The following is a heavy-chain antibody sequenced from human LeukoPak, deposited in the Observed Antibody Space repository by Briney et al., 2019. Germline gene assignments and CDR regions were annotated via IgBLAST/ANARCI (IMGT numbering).Heavy chain of an antibody. CDR3: ARLGFRGVDY. CDR1: GGSFSGYY. Sequence: PSETLSLTCAVYGGSFSGYYWSWIRQPPGKGLEWIGEINHSGSTNYNPSLKSRVTISEDTSKNQFSLKLSSVTAADTAVYYCARLGFRGVDYWGQGTLVTVSS. V-gene: IGHV4-34*01. D-gene: IGHD3-16*01. CDR2: INHSGST. J-gene: IGHJ4*02.